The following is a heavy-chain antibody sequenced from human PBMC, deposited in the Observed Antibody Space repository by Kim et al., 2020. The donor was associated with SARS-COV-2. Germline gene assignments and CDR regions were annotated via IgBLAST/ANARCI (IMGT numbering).Heavy chain of an antibody. J-gene: IGHJ4*02. V-gene: IGHV4-34*01. CDR2: INHSGST. CDR3: ARTRYYGSGSYYTTYYFDY. D-gene: IGHD3-10*01. Sequence: SETLSLTCAVYGGSFSGYYWSWIRQPPGKGLEWIGEINHSGSTNYNPSLKSRVTISVDTSKNQFSLKLSSVTAADTAVYYCARTRYYGSGSYYTTYYFDYWGQGTLVTVSS. CDR1: GGSFSGYY.